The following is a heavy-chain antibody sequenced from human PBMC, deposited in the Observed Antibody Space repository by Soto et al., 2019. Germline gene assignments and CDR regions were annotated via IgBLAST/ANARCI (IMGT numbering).Heavy chain of an antibody. CDR3: AGRDCSGTNCYYLDYYYMDV. CDR2: IYYSGST. V-gene: IGHV4-59*08. D-gene: IGHD2-2*01. J-gene: IGHJ6*03. CDR1: GGSFSSYY. Sequence: QVQPQESGPGLVRPSETLSLTCTVSGGSFSSYYWTWIRQSPGKGLEWIGDIYYSGSTDYNPSLRGRLAISIDTSKNQFSLRLNSMTAADTAVYYCAGRDCSGTNCYYLDYYYMDVWGKGTTVTVSS.